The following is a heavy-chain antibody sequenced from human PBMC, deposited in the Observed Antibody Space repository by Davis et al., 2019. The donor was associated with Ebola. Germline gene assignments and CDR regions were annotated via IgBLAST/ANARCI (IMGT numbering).Heavy chain of an antibody. CDR2: LIPLFDTP. V-gene: IGHV1-69*13. CDR1: GDTYGTNA. Sequence: SVKVSCKASGDTYGTNAVIGVRQPPGQGLEWMGELIPLFDTPSYSQKLQGRVTITADESTATAYMELSGLGSEDSAIYYCATAENSFGVVLRHYFESWGQGTLVTVSA. D-gene: IGHD3-3*01. J-gene: IGHJ4*02. CDR3: ATAENSFGVVLRHYFES.